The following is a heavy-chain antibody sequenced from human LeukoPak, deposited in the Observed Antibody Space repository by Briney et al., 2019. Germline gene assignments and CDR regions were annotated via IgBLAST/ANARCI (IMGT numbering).Heavy chain of an antibody. CDR2: IIPIFGIA. V-gene: IGHV1-69*04. CDR1: GGTFSSYA. Sequence: SVKVSCKASGGTFSSYAISWVRQAPGQGLEWMGRIIPIFGIANYAQKFRGRVTITADKSTSTAYKELSSLRSEDTAVYYCARNGNLAAGTNYYYYYGMDVWGQGTTVTVSS. CDR3: ARNGNLAAGTNYYYYYGMDV. J-gene: IGHJ6*02. D-gene: IGHD6-13*01.